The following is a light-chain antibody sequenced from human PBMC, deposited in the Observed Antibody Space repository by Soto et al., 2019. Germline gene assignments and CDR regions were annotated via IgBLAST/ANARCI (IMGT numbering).Light chain of an antibody. CDR1: QGIASY. CDR3: QPLYNYPRT. V-gene: IGKV1-9*01. J-gene: IGKJ1*01. Sequence: DIQLTQSPSSLSASVGDRVTITCRASQGIASYLAWFQQKPGKAPELLIFHTSTLRSGVPSRFSGSGSGTDYTLTISSLQPEDFGTYYCQPLYNYPRTLGQGTKVDIK. CDR2: HTS.